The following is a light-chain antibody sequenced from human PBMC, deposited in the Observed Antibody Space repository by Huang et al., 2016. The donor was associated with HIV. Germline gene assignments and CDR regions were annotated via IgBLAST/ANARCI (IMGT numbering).Light chain of an antibody. Sequence: DIVMTQSPDSLAVSLGERATINCKSSQSILYSYNNKNYLAWYQQKPGQPPNLRIYWASTRESGVPDRFSGSGSGTNFTLTISNLQAEDVAVYYCQQYYVTPPWTFGQGTKVEIK. J-gene: IGKJ1*01. CDR1: QSILYSYNNKNY. CDR2: WAS. V-gene: IGKV4-1*01. CDR3: QQYYVTPPWT.